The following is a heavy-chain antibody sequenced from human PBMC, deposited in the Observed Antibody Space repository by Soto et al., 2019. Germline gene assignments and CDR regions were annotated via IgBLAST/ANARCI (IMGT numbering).Heavy chain of an antibody. Sequence: ASVKVSCKASGYTFTSYHMHWVRQAPGQGLEWMGIINPSGGSTSYAQKFQGRVTMTRDTSTSTVYMELSGLRSEDTAVYYCARDDSIFGVVTPANWFDPWGQGTLVTVSS. CDR1: GYTFTSYH. D-gene: IGHD3-3*01. J-gene: IGHJ5*02. CDR2: INPSGGST. V-gene: IGHV1-46*01. CDR3: ARDDSIFGVVTPANWFDP.